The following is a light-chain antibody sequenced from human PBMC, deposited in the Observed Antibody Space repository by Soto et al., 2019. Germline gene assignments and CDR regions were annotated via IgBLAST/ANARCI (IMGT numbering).Light chain of an antibody. CDR1: QSISSW. CDR3: QQYNSYPRT. Sequence: DIQMTQSPSTLSASVGDRVTITCRASQSISSWLAWYQQKPGKAPKLLIYDASSLESGVPSRFSGSGSGTEFTLTISSLQPDDCATYYCQQYNSYPRTFGPGTKVEIK. CDR2: DAS. V-gene: IGKV1-5*01. J-gene: IGKJ1*01.